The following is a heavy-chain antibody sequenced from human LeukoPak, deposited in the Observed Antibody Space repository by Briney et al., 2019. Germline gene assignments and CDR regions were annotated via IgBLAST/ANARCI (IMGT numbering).Heavy chain of an antibody. CDR1: RFTFSSYS. D-gene: IGHD3-9*01. J-gene: IGHJ4*02. CDR3: ARDYYDILTGYYDY. CDR2: IKQDGTEK. V-gene: IGHV3-7*01. Sequence: GGSLRLSCAASRFTFSSYSMNWVRQAPGKGLEWVANIKQDGTEKYYVDSVKGRFTISRDNAKNSLYLQMNSLRAEDTAVYYCARDYYDILTGYYDYWGQGILVTVSS.